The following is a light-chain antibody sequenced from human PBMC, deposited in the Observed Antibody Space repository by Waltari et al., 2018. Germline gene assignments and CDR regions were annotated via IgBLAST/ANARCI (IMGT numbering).Light chain of an antibody. CDR2: SAT. CDR3: LQTYSTPYT. V-gene: IGKV1-39*01. Sequence: DIQMTQSPSSLSASVTDRVTITCRASQNIYTSLNWYQKKPGQAPKLLIYSATNFQSGVPSRFSASGSGTDFTLTISSLQPEDFATYYCLQTYSTPYTFGQGTKLEIK. J-gene: IGKJ2*01. CDR1: QNIYTS.